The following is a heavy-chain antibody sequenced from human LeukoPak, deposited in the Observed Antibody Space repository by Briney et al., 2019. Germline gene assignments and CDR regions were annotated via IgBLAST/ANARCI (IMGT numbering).Heavy chain of an antibody. Sequence: GASVKVSCKASGGTFSSYAINWVRQATGQGLEWMGWMNPNSGNTGYAQKFQGRVTMTRNTSISTAYMELSSLRFEDTAVYYCAINYYSSSWYDHDYWGQGTLVTVSS. CDR2: MNPNSGNT. J-gene: IGHJ4*02. D-gene: IGHD6-13*01. V-gene: IGHV1-8*02. CDR3: AINYYSSSWYDHDY. CDR1: GGTFSSYA.